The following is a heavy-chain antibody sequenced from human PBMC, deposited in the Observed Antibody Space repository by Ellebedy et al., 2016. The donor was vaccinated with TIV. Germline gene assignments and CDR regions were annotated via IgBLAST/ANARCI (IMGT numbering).Heavy chain of an antibody. J-gene: IGHJ3*02. Sequence: GESLKISXAASGFTFSSYWMSWVRQAPGKGMEWVANIKQDGSEKYYVDSVKGRFTISRDNAKNSLYLQMNSLRAEDTAVYYCARESGAVWFGELIGAAFDIWGQGTMVTVSS. CDR3: ARESGAVWFGELIGAAFDI. CDR1: GFTFSSYW. CDR2: IKQDGSEK. V-gene: IGHV3-7*01. D-gene: IGHD3-10*01.